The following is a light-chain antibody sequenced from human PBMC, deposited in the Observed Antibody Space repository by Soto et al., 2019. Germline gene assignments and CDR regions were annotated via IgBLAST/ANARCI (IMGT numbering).Light chain of an antibody. V-gene: IGKV3D-15*01. Sequence: EIVMTQSPATLSVSPGERVTLSCRASQSVNSKVAWYQQKPGQAPRLLIYGASTRATGTPARFSGSGSGTDFTLTISSLQSEDFALYYCQQYNKWPLITFGQGTRLEIK. CDR2: GAS. CDR3: QQYNKWPLIT. CDR1: QSVNSK. J-gene: IGKJ5*01.